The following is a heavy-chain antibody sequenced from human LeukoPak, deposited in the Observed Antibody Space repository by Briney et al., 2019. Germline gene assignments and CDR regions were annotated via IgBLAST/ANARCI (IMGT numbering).Heavy chain of an antibody. Sequence: TGRSLRLSCAASGFTFSSYSMNWVRQAPGKGLEWVSYISSSGNTIYYADSVKGRFSISRDNAKNSLYLQMNSLGAEDTAVYYCARDQGGFYSSSSPDYWGQGTLVTVSS. J-gene: IGHJ4*02. CDR1: GFTFSSYS. V-gene: IGHV3-48*01. CDR2: ISSSGNTI. CDR3: ARDQGGFYSSSSPDY. D-gene: IGHD6-6*01.